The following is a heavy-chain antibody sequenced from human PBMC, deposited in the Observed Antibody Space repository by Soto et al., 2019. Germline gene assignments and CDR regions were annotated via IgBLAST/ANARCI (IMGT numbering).Heavy chain of an antibody. V-gene: IGHV1-2*04. CDR2: INPKSGGT. J-gene: IGHJ6*02. CDR1: GYTFTSYG. CDR3: ARGDSTDCSNGVCSFFYNHDMDV. Sequence: ASVKACCKASGYTFTSYGVSWVRQAPGQGLEWLGRINPKSGGTSTAQKFQGWVTMTTDTSISTASMELTRLTSDDTAIYYCARGDSTDCSNGVCSFFYNHDMDVWG. D-gene: IGHD2-8*01.